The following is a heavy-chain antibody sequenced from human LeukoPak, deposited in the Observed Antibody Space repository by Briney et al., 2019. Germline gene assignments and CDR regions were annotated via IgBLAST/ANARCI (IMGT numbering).Heavy chain of an antibody. CDR2: INSDGSST. Sequence: GGSLRLSCAASGFTFSSYWMHWVRQAPGKGLVWVSRINSDGSSTSYADSVKGRFTISRDNAKNTLYLQMNNLRAEDTALYYCAKDSLWDYYDSSGPFDYWGQGTLVTVSS. V-gene: IGHV3-74*01. CDR1: GFTFSSYW. D-gene: IGHD3-22*01. CDR3: AKDSLWDYYDSSGPFDY. J-gene: IGHJ4*02.